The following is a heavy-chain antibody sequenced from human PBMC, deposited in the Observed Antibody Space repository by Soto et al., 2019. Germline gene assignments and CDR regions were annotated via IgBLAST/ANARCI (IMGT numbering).Heavy chain of an antibody. CDR1: GFTFSSHW. CDR3: ARVYYDYIWGSYPLVY. J-gene: IGHJ4*02. CDR2: IKQDGSEK. D-gene: IGHD3-16*02. V-gene: IGHV3-7*01. Sequence: GGSLRLSCAASGFTFSSHWMSWVRQAPGKGLGWLASIKQDGSEKHYVDSVKGRFAISRDNAKNSLYLQMNGLRVEDTAVYYCARVYYDYIWGSYPLVYWGQGTLVTVSS.